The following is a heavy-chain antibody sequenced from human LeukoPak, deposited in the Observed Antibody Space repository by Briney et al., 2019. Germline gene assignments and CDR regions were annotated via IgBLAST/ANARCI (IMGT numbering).Heavy chain of an antibody. V-gene: IGHV4-59*01. D-gene: IGHD3-10*01. J-gene: IGHJ6*02. CDR2: IYYSGST. CDR3: ARTLWFGELYGMDV. Sequence: SETLSLTRTVSGVSISSYYWSWIRQPPGKGLEWIGYIYYSGSTDYNPSLKSRVTISVDTSKNQFSLKLSSVTAADTAVYYCARTLWFGELYGMDVWGQGTTVTVSS. CDR1: GVSISSYY.